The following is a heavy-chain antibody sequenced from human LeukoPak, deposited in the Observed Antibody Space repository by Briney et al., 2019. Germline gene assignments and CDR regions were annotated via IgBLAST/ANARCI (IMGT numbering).Heavy chain of an antibody. V-gene: IGHV4-30-2*01. CDR2: IYPRGST. Sequence: SETLSLTCAVSGGSISSGSYSWSWIRQPPGKGLEWIGYIYPRGSTYYNPSLKSRVIFSLDKSANQFSLNLSSVTAADTAVYYCARFSPRAMGNYLDFWGQGTLVTVSS. CDR1: GGSISSGSYS. D-gene: IGHD7-27*01. J-gene: IGHJ4*02. CDR3: ARFSPRAMGNYLDF.